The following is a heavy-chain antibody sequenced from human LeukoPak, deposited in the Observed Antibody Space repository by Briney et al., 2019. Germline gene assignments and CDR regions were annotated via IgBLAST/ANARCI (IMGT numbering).Heavy chain of an antibody. J-gene: IGHJ4*02. V-gene: IGHV3-23*01. D-gene: IGHD6-13*01. CDR2: ISASGAST. CDR3: AKTRPLDSSSWSHGDY. CDR1: GFIFNNYA. Sequence: GGSLRLSCAASGFIFNNYAMSWVRQAPGKGLEWVSAISASGASTYYADSVKGRFTISRDSSKNTLYLQMNSLRAEDTAVYYCAKTRPLDSSSWSHGDYWGQGTLVTVSS.